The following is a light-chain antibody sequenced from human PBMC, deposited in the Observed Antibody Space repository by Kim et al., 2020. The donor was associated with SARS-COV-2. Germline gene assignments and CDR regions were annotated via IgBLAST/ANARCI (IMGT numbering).Light chain of an antibody. CDR1: RSDVGGYNY. V-gene: IGLV2-14*03. CDR2: DVS. Sequence: QSITISCTGTRSDVGGYNYVSWYHQHPGKAPKLMIYDVSNRPAGVSNRFSGSKSGNTASLTISGLQAEDEADYYCSSYTSSSTLDVFGTGTKVTVL. J-gene: IGLJ1*01. CDR3: SSYTSSSTLDV.